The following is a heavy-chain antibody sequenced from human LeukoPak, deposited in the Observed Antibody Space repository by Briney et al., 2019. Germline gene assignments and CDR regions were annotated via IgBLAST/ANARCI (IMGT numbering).Heavy chain of an antibody. V-gene: IGHV3-21*01. Sequence: GGSLRLSCAASGFTFSSYSMNWVRQAPGKGLEWVSSISSSSSYIYYAGSVKGRFTISRDNAKNSLYLQMNSLRAEDTAVYYCARDGEDSSGWSTYLGWSYYFDYWGQGTLVTVSS. CDR2: ISSSSSYI. J-gene: IGHJ4*02. CDR3: ARDGEDSSGWSTYLGWSYYFDY. D-gene: IGHD6-19*01. CDR1: GFTFSSYS.